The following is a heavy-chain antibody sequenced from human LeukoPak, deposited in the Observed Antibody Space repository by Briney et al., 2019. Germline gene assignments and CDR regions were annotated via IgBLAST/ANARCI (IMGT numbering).Heavy chain of an antibody. J-gene: IGHJ4*02. CDR2: IIPIFGTA. Sequence: SVKVSCKASGGTFSSYAISWVRQAPGQGLEWMGGIIPIFGTANYAQKFQGRVTITADESTSTAYMELRSLRSDDTAVYYCARDSDVHCSGGSCTNFDYWGQGTRVTVSS. D-gene: IGHD2-15*01. V-gene: IGHV1-69*13. CDR3: ARDSDVHCSGGSCTNFDY. CDR1: GGTFSSYA.